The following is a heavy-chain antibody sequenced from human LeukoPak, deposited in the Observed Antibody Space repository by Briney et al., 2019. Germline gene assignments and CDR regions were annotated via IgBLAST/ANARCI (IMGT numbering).Heavy chain of an antibody. CDR1: GFTLCSYA. CDR3: AKEDYGGNSKSFDI. CDR2: VTNSGSST. V-gene: IGHV3-23*01. Sequence: GGSLRLSCAASGFTLCSYAMAWLRQAPGKGLEGVSTVTNSGSSTYYADSVKGRFTISRDNSKNTLFLQMNSLRAEDTAVYYCAKEDYGGNSKSFDIWGQGTMVTVSS. J-gene: IGHJ3*02. D-gene: IGHD4-23*01.